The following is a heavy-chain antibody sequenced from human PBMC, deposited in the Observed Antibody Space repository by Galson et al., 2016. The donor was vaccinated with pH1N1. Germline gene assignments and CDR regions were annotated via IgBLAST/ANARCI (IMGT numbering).Heavy chain of an antibody. J-gene: IGHJ6*02. V-gene: IGHV3-30*18. CDR3: AKVEGGTDYGSGAMDV. D-gene: IGHD4-17*01. CDR1: GFTFSNYG. Sequence: SLRLSCAASGFTFSNYGMHWVRQAPGKGLEWVAVISYDGSNKYYADSVKGRLTISRDNSKNTLYLQMNSLRAEDTAVYYCAKVEGGTDYGSGAMDVWGQGTTVTVSS. CDR2: ISYDGSNK.